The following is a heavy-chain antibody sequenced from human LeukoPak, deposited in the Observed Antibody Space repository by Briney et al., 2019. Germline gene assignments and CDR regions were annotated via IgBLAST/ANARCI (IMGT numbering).Heavy chain of an antibody. Sequence: ASVKVSCKASGYTFTGYYMHWVRQAPGQGLEWMGWINPNSGGTNYAQKFQGRVTMTRDTSISTAYMELSRLRSDDTAVYYCVRDIGYCSGGSCPASDYWGQGTLVTVSS. CDR2: INPNSGGT. CDR3: VRDIGYCSGGSCPASDY. J-gene: IGHJ4*02. V-gene: IGHV1-2*02. CDR1: GYTFTGYY. D-gene: IGHD2-15*01.